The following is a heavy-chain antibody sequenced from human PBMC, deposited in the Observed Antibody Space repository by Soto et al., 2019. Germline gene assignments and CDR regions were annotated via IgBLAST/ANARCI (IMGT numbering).Heavy chain of an antibody. V-gene: IGHV3-11*01. CDR2: ISSSGSTI. D-gene: IGHD3-9*01. CDR3: ARDRGYDILTGYLLAGYFDY. J-gene: IGHJ4*02. Sequence: PGGSLRLSCAASGFTFSDYYMSWIRQAPGKGLEWVSYISSSGSTIYYADSVKGRFTISRDNAKNSLYLQMNSLRAEDTAVYYCARDRGYDILTGYLLAGYFDYWGQGTLVTVSS. CDR1: GFTFSDYY.